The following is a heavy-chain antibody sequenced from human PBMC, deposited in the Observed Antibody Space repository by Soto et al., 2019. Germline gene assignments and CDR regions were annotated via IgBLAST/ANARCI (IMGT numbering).Heavy chain of an antibody. CDR2: ISGSGGST. D-gene: IGHD6-19*01. CDR3: AKGGSSGWYEAPFDY. Sequence: GRSLRLSCAASGFTFSSYAMSWVRRAPGKGLEWVSAISGSGGSTYYADSVKGRFTISRDNSKNTLYLQMNSLRAEDTAVYYCAKGGSSGWYEAPFDYWGQGTLVTVSS. CDR1: GFTFSSYA. V-gene: IGHV3-23*01. J-gene: IGHJ4*02.